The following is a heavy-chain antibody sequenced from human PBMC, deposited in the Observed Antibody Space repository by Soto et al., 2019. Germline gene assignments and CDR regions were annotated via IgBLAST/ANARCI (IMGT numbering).Heavy chain of an antibody. D-gene: IGHD3-3*01. J-gene: IGHJ6*02. CDR3: ARIYDFWSGYPYYYYYGMDV. V-gene: IGHV1-8*01. CDR1: GYTFTSYD. Sequence: QVQLVQSGAEVKKPGASVKVSCKASGYTFTSYDINWVRQATGQGLEWMGWMNPNSGNTGYAQKFQGRVTMTRNTSISTADMELSSLRSEDTAVYYCARIYDFWSGYPYYYYYGMDVWGQGTTVTVSS. CDR2: MNPNSGNT.